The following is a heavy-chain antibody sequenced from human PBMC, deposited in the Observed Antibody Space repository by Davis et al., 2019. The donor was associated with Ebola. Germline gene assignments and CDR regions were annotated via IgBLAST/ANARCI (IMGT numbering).Heavy chain of an antibody. V-gene: IGHV3-66*02. CDR3: AKVEMATSGY. J-gene: IGHJ4*02. D-gene: IGHD5-24*01. CDR2: IYTGGNT. CDR1: GFIFSTYA. Sequence: GESLKIPCAASGFIFSTYAMSWVRQAPGKGLEWVSVIYTGGNTIYADSVKGRLTISRDNSKNTLYLQINSLRAEDTAVYYCAKVEMATSGYWGQGTLVTVSS.